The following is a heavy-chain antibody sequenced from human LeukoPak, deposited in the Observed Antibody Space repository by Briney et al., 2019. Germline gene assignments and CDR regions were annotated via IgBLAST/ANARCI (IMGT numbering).Heavy chain of an antibody. Sequence: GGSLRLSCSASGFSFSDYDMNWVRQAPGKGLEWVSAISGRSSHVYYGESVKGRFTISRDNAKNSLYLQLDSLGVEDTAVYYCGRAFPPLRTSSAGDLWGQGTLVTVPS. D-gene: IGHD3-16*01. CDR3: GRAFPPLRTSSAGDL. J-gene: IGHJ1*01. CDR2: ISGRSSHV. V-gene: IGHV3-21*01. CDR1: GFSFSDYD.